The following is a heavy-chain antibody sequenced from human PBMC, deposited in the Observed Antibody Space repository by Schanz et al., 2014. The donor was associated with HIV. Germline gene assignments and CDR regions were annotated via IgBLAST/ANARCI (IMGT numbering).Heavy chain of an antibody. J-gene: IGHJ5*01. CDR1: GGTFSSFA. CDR3: AREPNYSGFDS. CDR2: VKPNSGET. D-gene: IGHD5-12*01. Sequence: QVQLVQSGAEVKKPGSSVKVSCKASGGTFSSFAISWVRQAPGQGLEWMGWVKPNSGETRFARKFQGRVTMTRDTSISTAYLELSRLRSDDTAVYYCAREPNYSGFDSWGHGTLVTVSS. V-gene: IGHV1-2*02.